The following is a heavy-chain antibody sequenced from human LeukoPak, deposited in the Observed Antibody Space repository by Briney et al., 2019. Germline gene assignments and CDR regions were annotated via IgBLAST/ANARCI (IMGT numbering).Heavy chain of an antibody. CDR2: MNPNSGNT. CDR1: GYTFTSYV. V-gene: IGHV1-8*03. D-gene: IGHD1/OR15-1a*01. J-gene: IGHJ3*02. CDR3: ARLTGTEGAFDI. Sequence: ASVKVSRKASGYTFTSYVINWVRQATGQGLEWMGGMNPNSGNTGYAQKFQGRVTITRNTSISTAYMELSSLRSEDTAVYYCARLTGTEGAFDIWGQGTMVTVSS.